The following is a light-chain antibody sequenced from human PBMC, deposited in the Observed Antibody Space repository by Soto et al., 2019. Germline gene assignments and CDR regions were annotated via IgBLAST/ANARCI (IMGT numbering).Light chain of an antibody. CDR2: GAS. Sequence: EIVLTQSPGTLSLSPGEAVTLSCRASQTVLSSYVAWYQQKPGQPPRLLIYGASSRATGIPDRFSGSGSGTDFTLTISRLEPEDFATYFCQQLNTFPPFFTFGPGTKVDIK. J-gene: IGKJ3*01. CDR1: QTVLSSY. V-gene: IGKV3-20*01. CDR3: QQLNTFPPFFT.